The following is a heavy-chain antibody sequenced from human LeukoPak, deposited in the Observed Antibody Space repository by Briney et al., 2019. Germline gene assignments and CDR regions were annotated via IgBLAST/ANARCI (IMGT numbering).Heavy chain of an antibody. CDR1: GGSISSYY. D-gene: IGHD3-3*01. V-gene: IGHV4-4*07. CDR2: IYTSGST. Sequence: SSETLTLTCTVSGGSISSYYWSWIRQPAGKGQEWIGRIYTSGSTNYNPSLKSRVTMSVDTSNNQFSQKLSSVTAADTAVYYCARERGGNYEFWDYFDYWGQRTLVTVSS. J-gene: IGHJ4*02. CDR3: ARERGGNYEFWDYFDY.